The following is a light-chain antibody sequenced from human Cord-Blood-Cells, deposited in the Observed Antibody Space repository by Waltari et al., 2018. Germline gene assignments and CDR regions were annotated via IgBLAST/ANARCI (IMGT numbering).Light chain of an antibody. Sequence: QSVLTQPPSASGTPGQRVTISCSGSSSNIGSNYVYWYQQLPGTAPKLLIYRNNQRPSGVPDRFSGSKSGTSASLAISGIRSEDEADYYCAAWDDSLSGPCVVFGGGTKLTVL. V-gene: IGLV1-47*01. J-gene: IGLJ2*01. CDR2: RNN. CDR3: AAWDDSLSGPCVV. CDR1: SSNIGSNY.